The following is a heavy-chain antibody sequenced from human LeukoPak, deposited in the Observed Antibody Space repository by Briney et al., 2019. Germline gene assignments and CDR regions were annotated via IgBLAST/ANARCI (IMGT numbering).Heavy chain of an antibody. D-gene: IGHD2-2*01. CDR1: GFTFSSYA. V-gene: IGHV3-23*01. CDR3: ARVVPAAMGVY. Sequence: GGSLRLSCAASGFTFSSYAMSWVRQAPGKGLEWVSAISGSGGSTYYADSVKGRFTISRDNPKNTLYLQMNSLRAEDTAIYYGARVVPAAMGVYWAQGTLVTVSS. CDR2: ISGSGGST. J-gene: IGHJ4*02.